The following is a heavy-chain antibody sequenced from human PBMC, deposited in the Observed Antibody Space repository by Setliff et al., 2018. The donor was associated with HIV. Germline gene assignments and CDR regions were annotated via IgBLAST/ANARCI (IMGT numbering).Heavy chain of an antibody. V-gene: IGHV4-61*02. J-gene: IGHJ6*02. CDR2: IYTSGST. CDR1: GGSISSGSYY. CDR3: AREDYYYYGMDV. Sequence: SETLSLTCTVSGGSISSGSYYWSWIRQPAGKGLEWIGRIYTSGSTNYNPSLKSRVTISVDTSRNQFSLKLTSVTAADTAIYYCAREDYYYYGMDVWGQGTTVTVSS.